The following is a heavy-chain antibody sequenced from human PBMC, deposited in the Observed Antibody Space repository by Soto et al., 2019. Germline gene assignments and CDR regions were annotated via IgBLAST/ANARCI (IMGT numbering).Heavy chain of an antibody. J-gene: IGHJ4*02. Sequence: PSETLSLTCSVAGFAISRGYYWSWFRQPPGKGLEWIGSIYPSVSSYHNPSLATRLRLSIDTSKNQFTLNLTSVTAADTALYFCAREKVGTTFFDNWGQGIQVTAPQ. CDR3: AREKVGTTFFDN. CDR2: IYPSVSS. CDR1: GFAISRGYY. D-gene: IGHD1-1*01. V-gene: IGHV4-38-2*02.